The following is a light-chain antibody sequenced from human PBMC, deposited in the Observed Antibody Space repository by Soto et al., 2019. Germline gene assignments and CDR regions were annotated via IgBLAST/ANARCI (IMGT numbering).Light chain of an antibody. Sequence: EIVLTQSPGTLSLSPGERATLSCRASQSVSSTYLAWYQQNPGQAPRLLIYGASSRATGIPDRFSGSGSGTDFTLTISRREPEDFAVDFCQQYGSSSYTFGQGTKLEIK. CDR2: GAS. CDR1: QSVSSTY. CDR3: QQYGSSSYT. V-gene: IGKV3-20*01. J-gene: IGKJ2*01.